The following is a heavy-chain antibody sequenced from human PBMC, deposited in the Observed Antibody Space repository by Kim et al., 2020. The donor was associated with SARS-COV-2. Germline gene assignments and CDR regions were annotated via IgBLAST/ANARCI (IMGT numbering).Heavy chain of an antibody. Sequence: LKSRVTISVDTTQNQFSLTLSSVTAADTAVYYCARGHPGGWPSYGYYFDYWGQGTLVTVSS. D-gene: IGHD6-19*01. J-gene: IGHJ4*02. CDR3: ARGHPGGWPSYGYYFDY. V-gene: IGHV4-34*01.